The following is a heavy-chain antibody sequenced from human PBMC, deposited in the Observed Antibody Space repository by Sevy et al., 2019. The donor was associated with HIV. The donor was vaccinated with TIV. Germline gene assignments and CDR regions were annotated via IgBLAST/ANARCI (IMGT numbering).Heavy chain of an antibody. V-gene: IGHV1-46*01. D-gene: IGHD3-22*01. J-gene: IGHJ4*02. CDR2: INPSGGYT. CDR1: GYSFSTYY. Sequence: ASVKVSCKASGYSFSTYYIHWVRQAPGQRPEWMGIINPSGGYTAYAQEFQGRVGVIRDTSTNPVYMELSSLRSEDTAVYYCGKARGLYYYDSSGGIDYWGQGTLVTVSS. CDR3: GKARGLYYYDSSGGIDY.